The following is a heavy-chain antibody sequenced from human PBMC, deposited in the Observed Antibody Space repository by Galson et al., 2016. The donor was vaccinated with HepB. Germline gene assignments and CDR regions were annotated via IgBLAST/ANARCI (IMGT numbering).Heavy chain of an antibody. D-gene: IGHD1-26*01. V-gene: IGHV1-46*01. J-gene: IGHJ4*02. CDR3: AREPQWELPLDY. CDR2: INPSSGAT. CDR1: GYTFTSYY. Sequence: SVKVSCKASGYTFTSYYMHWVRQAPGQGLEWVGIINPSSGATSYAQKFQGRVTVTRDTSTSTVYMELGSLRSEDTAVYYCAREPQWELPLDYWGQGTLVTVSS.